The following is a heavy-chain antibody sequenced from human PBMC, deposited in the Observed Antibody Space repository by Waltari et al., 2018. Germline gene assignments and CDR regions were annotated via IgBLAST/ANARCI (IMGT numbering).Heavy chain of an antibody. CDR3: ARDLYYYDSSGYYLFDY. CDR2: INPNSGGT. J-gene: IGHJ4*02. D-gene: IGHD3-22*01. V-gene: IGHV1-2*06. CDR1: GYTFTGYY. Sequence: QVQLVQSGAEVKKPGASVKVSCKASGYTFTGYYMHWVRQDPGQELEWMGRINPNSGGTNYAQKVQGRVTMTRDTSISTAYMELSRLRSDDTAVYYCARDLYYYDSSGYYLFDYWGQGTLVTVSS.